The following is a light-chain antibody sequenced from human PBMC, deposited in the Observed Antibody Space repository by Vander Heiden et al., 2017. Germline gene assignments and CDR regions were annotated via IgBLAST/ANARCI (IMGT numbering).Light chain of an antibody. CDR2: EGK. V-gene: IGLV2-23*01. CDR3: CSYAGSNTSV. Sequence: GSPGRSFTLSCTGPSSAVGSANLLSWYQHDPGNALKLIISEGKKRPSGVSYRCSCSQSGNTASLTISGLQAEDDAAYYGCSYAGSNTSVFGTGTKVTVL. J-gene: IGLJ1*01. CDR1: SSAVGSANL.